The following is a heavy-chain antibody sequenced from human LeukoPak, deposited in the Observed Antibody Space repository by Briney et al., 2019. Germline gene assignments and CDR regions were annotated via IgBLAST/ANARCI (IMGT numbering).Heavy chain of an antibody. CDR1: GFSFRDYP. CDR2: ISAGADVI. Sequence: PGGSLRLSCEAAGFSFRDYPMGWVRRASGKRLEWVSGISAGADVIFYADPVKGRFTISRDNSKNTLYLQMNSLRVEDTALYYCARRSEPFVVAAAIDYWGQGTLVTVSS. J-gene: IGHJ4*02. D-gene: IGHD2-2*01. CDR3: ARRSEPFVVAAAIDY. V-gene: IGHV3-23*01.